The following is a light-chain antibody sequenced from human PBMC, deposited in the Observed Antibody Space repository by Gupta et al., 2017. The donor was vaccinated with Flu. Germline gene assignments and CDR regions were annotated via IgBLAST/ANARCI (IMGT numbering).Light chain of an antibody. Sequence: AIQLTQSPSSLSASVGDRVTITCRTSQGSSSALAWYRQSPGKPPKLLIYDASTLHSGVPSRFSGSGSGTDVTLTISNLQPEDFATYYCKQLKVFGPGTKVDVK. CDR1: QGSSSA. CDR3: KQLKV. CDR2: DAS. V-gene: IGKV1-13*02. J-gene: IGKJ3*01.